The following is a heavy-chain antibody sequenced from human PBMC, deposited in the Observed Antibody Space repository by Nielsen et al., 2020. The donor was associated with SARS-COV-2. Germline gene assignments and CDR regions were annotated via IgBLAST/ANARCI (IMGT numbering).Heavy chain of an antibody. V-gene: IGHV4-59*08. Sequence: SETLSLTYTVSGGSISSYYWSWIRQPPGKGLEWIGYIYYSGSTNYNPSLKSRVTISVDTSKNQFSLKLSSVTAADTAVYYCARHFYDFWSGSPYYMDVWGKGTTVTVSS. D-gene: IGHD3-3*01. J-gene: IGHJ6*03. CDR2: IYYSGST. CDR1: GGSISSYY. CDR3: ARHFYDFWSGSPYYMDV.